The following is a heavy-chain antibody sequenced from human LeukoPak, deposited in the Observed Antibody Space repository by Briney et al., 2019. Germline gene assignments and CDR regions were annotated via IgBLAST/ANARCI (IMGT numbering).Heavy chain of an antibody. CDR3: VRCYYYYGMDV. J-gene: IGHJ6*02. CDR1: GYTFTSYD. Sequence: ASVKVSCKASGYTFTSYDINWVRQATGQGLGWMGWMNPNSGNTGYAQKFQGRVTMTRNTSITTAYMELSSLRSEDTAVYYCVRCYYYYGMDVWGQGTTVTVSS. CDR2: MNPNSGNT. V-gene: IGHV1-8*01.